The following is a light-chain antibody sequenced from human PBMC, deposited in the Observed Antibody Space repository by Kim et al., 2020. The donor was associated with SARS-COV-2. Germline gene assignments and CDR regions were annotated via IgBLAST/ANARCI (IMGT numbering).Light chain of an antibody. J-gene: IGLJ3*02. CDR3: SSYTSSTTWV. Sequence: QSALTQPASVSGSPGQSITISCTGTTSDVGRYNYVSWYQQHPGEAPKLMIYDVNDRPSGVSDRFSGSKSGITASLTISGLQADDEADYYCSSYTSSTTWVCGGETQLTVL. CDR1: TSDVGRYNY. CDR2: DVN. V-gene: IGLV2-14*03.